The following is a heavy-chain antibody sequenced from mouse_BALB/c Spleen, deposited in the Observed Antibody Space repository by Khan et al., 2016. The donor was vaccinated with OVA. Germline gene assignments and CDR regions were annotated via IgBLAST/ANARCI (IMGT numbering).Heavy chain of an antibody. Sequence: EVELVESGGDLVKPGGSLKLSCAASGFTFSSYSMSWVRQTPDKRLEWVATISSGADYTYYPDSVKGRFTISRDNAKNTLYLQMSSLKSEDTAMYYCASHLTGSFAYWGQGTRVTVSA. CDR2: ISSGADYT. J-gene: IGHJ3*01. V-gene: IGHV5-6*01. D-gene: IGHD4-1*01. CDR1: GFTFSSYS. CDR3: ASHLTGSFAY.